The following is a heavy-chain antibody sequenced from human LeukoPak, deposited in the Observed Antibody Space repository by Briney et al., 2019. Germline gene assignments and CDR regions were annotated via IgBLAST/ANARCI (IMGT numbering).Heavy chain of an antibody. CDR1: GFTSSSYA. V-gene: IGHV3-23*01. CDR2: ISGSGGST. CDR3: TRGIVDTYGYFDY. J-gene: IGHJ4*02. Sequence: GGSLRLSCAASGFTSSSYAMSWVRQAPGKGLEWVSAISGSGGSTYYADSVKGRFTISRDNSKNTLYLQMSSLRAEDTAVYYCTRGIVDTYGYFDYWGQGTLVTVSS. D-gene: IGHD5-18*01.